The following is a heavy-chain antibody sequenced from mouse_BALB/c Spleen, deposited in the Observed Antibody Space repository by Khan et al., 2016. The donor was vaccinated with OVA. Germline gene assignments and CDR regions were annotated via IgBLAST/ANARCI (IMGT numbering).Heavy chain of an antibody. Sequence: EVQLVESGGGLVKPGGSLKLSCSASGFTFSTFVMSWVRQTPEKRLEWVATISSAGTYTYFSDSVKGRFNISRDNAKNTLYLQMNSLRSEDTAMDYCTNGNYGWFAYWGQGTLVTVSA. CDR3: TNGNYGWFAY. CDR2: ISSAGTYT. D-gene: IGHD2-1*01. CDR1: GFTFSTFV. V-gene: IGHV5-9-3*01. J-gene: IGHJ3*01.